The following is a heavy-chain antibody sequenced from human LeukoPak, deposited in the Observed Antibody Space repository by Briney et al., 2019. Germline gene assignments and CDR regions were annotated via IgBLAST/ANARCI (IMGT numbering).Heavy chain of an antibody. D-gene: IGHD2-2*02. V-gene: IGHV3-48*03. J-gene: IGHJ4*02. CDR3: ARSGLYGRFDY. CDR1: GFTFSDYG. CDR2: ISSSGNTI. Sequence: GGSLRLSCAASGFTFSDYGMHWVRQAPGKGLEWVSYISSSGNTIYYADSVKGRFTISRDNAKNSLYLQMNSLRAEDTAVYYCARSGLYGRFDYWGQGTLVTVSS.